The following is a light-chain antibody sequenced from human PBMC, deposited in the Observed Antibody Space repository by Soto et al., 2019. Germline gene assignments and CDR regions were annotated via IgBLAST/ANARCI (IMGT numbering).Light chain of an antibody. V-gene: IGKV1-39*01. CDR1: LTTSIY. J-gene: IGKJ1*01. CDR3: QQSYVPPPT. CDR2: AAS. Sequence: NQLTQSPSSLSADLGDRVTITCRASLTTSIYLNWYQHKSGKAPRLLIYAASTLQSGVPSRFTGSGSGTDFTLTISSLQAEDFGTYYCQQSYVPPPTFGQGTKVE.